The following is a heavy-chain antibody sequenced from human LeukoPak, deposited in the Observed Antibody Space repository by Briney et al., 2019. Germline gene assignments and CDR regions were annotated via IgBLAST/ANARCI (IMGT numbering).Heavy chain of an antibody. J-gene: IGHJ4*02. CDR1: GGSFSGYY. CDR2: INHSGST. D-gene: IGHD4-23*01. CDR3: ARGPYGGNAFPDY. V-gene: IGHV4-34*01. Sequence: SETLSLTCAVYGGSFSGYYWSWIRQPPGKGLEWIGEINHSGSTNYNPSLKSRVTISVDTSKNQFSLKLSSVTAADTAVYYCARGPYGGNAFPDYWGQGTLVTVSS.